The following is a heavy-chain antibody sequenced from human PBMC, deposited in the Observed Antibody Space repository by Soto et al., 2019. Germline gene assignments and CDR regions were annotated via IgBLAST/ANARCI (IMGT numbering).Heavy chain of an antibody. CDR2: ISYDGSNK. V-gene: IGHV3-30*18. Sequence: QVQLVESGGCVVQPGRSLRLSCAASGLTFDNYGMNWVRQAPGKGLEWVAFISYDGSNKYYADSVKGRFTISRDNSKNTLLLQMNTLRAEDTALYYCAKDTSSGGSPLDFWGQGTQVTVSP. CDR3: AKDTSSGGSPLDF. J-gene: IGHJ4*02. D-gene: IGHD2-15*01. CDR1: GLTFDNYG.